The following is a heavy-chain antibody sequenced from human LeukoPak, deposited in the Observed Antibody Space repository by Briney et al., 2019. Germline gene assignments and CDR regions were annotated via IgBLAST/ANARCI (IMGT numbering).Heavy chain of an antibody. CDR2: ISYDGSNK. CDR3: AKDVSALSHYYGMDV. CDR1: GFTFSSYG. D-gene: IGHD2/OR15-2a*01. Sequence: GRSLRLSCAASGFTFSSYGMDWVRQAPGKGLEWVAVISYDGSNKYYADSVKGRFTISRDNSKNTLYLQMNSLRAEDTAVYYCAKDVSALSHYYGMDVWGQGTTVTVSS. V-gene: IGHV3-30*18. J-gene: IGHJ6*02.